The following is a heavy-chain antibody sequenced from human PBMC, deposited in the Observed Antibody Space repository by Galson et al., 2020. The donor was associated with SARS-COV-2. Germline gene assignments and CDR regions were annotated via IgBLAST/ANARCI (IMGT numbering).Heavy chain of an antibody. CDR3: ARGRYPRADGILLWMYRIASSGVFDS. CDR1: GGTFSGYY. CDR2: INDGVRT. V-gene: IGHV4-34*01. Sequence: SQTLSLTCAVHGGTFSGYYWNWIRQSPGKGPEWTGEINDGVRTNYNPSLESPVGISVDTSKKQFSLKLSYVTAADTAVYHCARGRYPRADGILLWMYRIASSGVFDSWSQGTRVTVSS. D-gene: IGHD6-13*01. J-gene: IGHJ4*02.